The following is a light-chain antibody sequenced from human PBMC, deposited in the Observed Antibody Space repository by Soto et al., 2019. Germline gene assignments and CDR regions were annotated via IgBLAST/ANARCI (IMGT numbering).Light chain of an antibody. V-gene: IGKV1-39*01. CDR1: QSISAY. CDR3: QQGKTTPGT. CDR2: ATS. J-gene: IGKJ1*01. Sequence: DIQMTQSPSSLSASVGDRVTITCRASQSISAYLNWYQQKPGKAPKLLIYATSSFESGVPSRFSGSGSGTDYSLTISTLQPEDFATYYCQQGKTTPGTFGQGTKV.